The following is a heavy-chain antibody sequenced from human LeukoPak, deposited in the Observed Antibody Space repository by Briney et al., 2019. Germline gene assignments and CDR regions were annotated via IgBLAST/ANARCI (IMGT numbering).Heavy chain of an antibody. CDR2: INPSGGST. V-gene: IGHV1-46*01. Sequence: ASVKVSCKASGYTFTSYHMHWVRQAPGQGLEWMGIINPSGGSTSYAQKFQGRVTMTRDTSTSTVYMELSSLRSEDTAVYYCARSPTVTGFLDYWGQGTLVTVSS. CDR3: ARSPTVTGFLDY. D-gene: IGHD4-17*01. J-gene: IGHJ4*02. CDR1: GYTFTSYH.